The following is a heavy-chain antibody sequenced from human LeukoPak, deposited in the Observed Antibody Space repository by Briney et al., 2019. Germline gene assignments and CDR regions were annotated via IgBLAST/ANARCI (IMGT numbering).Heavy chain of an antibody. CDR1: RGSISGSIRSYY. CDR2: ISSSGSV. CDR3: ARIPLGYSGAYYFDY. J-gene: IGHJ4*02. D-gene: IGHD5-12*01. V-gene: IGHV4-4*09. Sequence: SETLSPTCTVSRGSISGSIRSYYWSWLRQPPGKGLEWIGYISSSGSVNDNPSLRSRVTISVDTSKNQFFLNLSSVSAADTAVYYCARIPLGYSGAYYFDYWGQGTLVTVSP.